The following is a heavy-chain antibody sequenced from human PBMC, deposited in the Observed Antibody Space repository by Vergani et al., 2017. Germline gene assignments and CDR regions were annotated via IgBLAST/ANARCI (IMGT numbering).Heavy chain of an antibody. CDR3: ISQIFLGF. Sequence: EVNLVESGGGLVQPGGSLTLSCKASGFTIANYWMHWVRQATGKGLQWVSHISADATIINYADSVKGRFTISRDNTNNTLYLQMKSLRVEDTAVYYCISQIFLGFWGQGTLATVSS. CDR1: GFTIANYW. J-gene: IGHJ4*02. V-gene: IGHV3-74*01. D-gene: IGHD3-3*01. CDR2: ISADATII.